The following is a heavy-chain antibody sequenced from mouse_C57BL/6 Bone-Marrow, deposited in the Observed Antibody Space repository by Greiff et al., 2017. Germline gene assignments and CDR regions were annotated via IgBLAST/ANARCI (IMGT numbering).Heavy chain of an antibody. CDR2: ISDGGSYT. D-gene: IGHD2-4*01. CDR1: GFTFSSYA. Sequence: EVHLVESGGGLVKPGGSLKLSCAASGFTFSSYAMSWVRQTPEKRLEWVATISDGGSYTYYPDNVKGRFTISRDNAKNNLYLQMSHLKSEDTAMNYCARETMIGAMDYWGQGTSVTVSS. J-gene: IGHJ4*01. V-gene: IGHV5-4*01. CDR3: ARETMIGAMDY.